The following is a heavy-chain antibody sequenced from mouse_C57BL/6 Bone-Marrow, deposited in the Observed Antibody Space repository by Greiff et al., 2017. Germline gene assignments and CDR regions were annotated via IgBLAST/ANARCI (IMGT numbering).Heavy chain of an antibody. Sequence: QVQLQESGPGLVAPSQSLSISCTVSGFSLTSYAISWVRQPPGKGLEWLGVIWPGGGTTYNSALKSRLGISKDNSKSQVFIKMNILQPDDSARNYSSRNYYGIDYWGQGTTLKVSS. J-gene: IGHJ2*01. CDR2: IWPGGGT. D-gene: IGHD1-1*01. CDR1: GFSLTSYA. V-gene: IGHV2-9-1*01. CDR3: SRNYYGIDY.